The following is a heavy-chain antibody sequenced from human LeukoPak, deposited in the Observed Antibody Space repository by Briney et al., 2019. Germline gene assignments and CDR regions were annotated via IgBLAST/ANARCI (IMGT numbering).Heavy chain of an antibody. CDR1: GGSTSSGGYS. J-gene: IGHJ2*01. Sequence: SETLSLTCAVSGGSTSSGGYSWSWIRQPPGKGLEWIGYIYHSGSTYYNPSLKSRVTISVDRSKNQFSLKLSSVTAADTAVYYCARDGSGWYAGYFDLWGRGTLVTVSS. D-gene: IGHD6-19*01. V-gene: IGHV4-30-2*01. CDR3: ARDGSGWYAGYFDL. CDR2: IYHSGST.